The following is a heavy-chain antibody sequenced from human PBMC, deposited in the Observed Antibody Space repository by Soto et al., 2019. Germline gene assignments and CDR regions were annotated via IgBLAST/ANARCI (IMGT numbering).Heavy chain of an antibody. CDR1: GGSISSSSYY. CDR2: IYYSGST. Sequence: SETLSLTCTVSGGSISSSSYYWGWIRQPPGKGLEWIGSIYYSGSTYYNPSLKSRVTISVDTSKNQFSLKVNSVTAADTAVYYCAKDSGDDIVVVPAISGSSFWGQGTLVTVSS. CDR3: AKDSGDDIVVVPAISGSSF. D-gene: IGHD2-2*01. J-gene: IGHJ4*02. V-gene: IGHV4-39*02.